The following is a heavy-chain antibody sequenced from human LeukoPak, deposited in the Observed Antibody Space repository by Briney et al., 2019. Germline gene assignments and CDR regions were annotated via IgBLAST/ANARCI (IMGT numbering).Heavy chain of an antibody. V-gene: IGHV3-7*01. J-gene: IGHJ4*02. CDR3: ARNQRRLDY. CDR1: GFSFKNCW. D-gene: IGHD1-14*01. Sequence: GGSLRLSCAASGFSFKNCWMHWVRQAPGKGLELVAHIKPDGSEKYYVDSVKGRFTISRDNAKNSLYLQVNSLRAEDTAVYYCARNQRRLDYWGQGTLVTVSS. CDR2: IKPDGSEK.